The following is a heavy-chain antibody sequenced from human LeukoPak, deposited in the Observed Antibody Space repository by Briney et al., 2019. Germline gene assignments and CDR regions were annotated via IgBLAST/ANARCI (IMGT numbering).Heavy chain of an antibody. D-gene: IGHD6-13*01. V-gene: IGHV3-74*01. J-gene: IGHJ4*02. CDR2: IYTDGSST. CDR1: GFTFSNYW. CDR3: AKRGSVGTLGHFDY. Sequence: GGSLRLSCAGSGFTFSNYWMHWVRQAPGKGLVWVSRIYTDGSSTDYADSVKGRFTISRDNAKNMLYLQMNSLRAEDTAVYYCAKRGSVGTLGHFDYWGQGTLVTVSS.